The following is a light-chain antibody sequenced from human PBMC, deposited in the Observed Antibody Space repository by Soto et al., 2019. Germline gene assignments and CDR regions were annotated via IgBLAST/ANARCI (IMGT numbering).Light chain of an antibody. V-gene: IGKV1-33*01. CDR2: DAS. Sequence: IVMTQSPDSLAVSLVERATINCKSRQSVLYSSKNKNYLNWYQQKPGKAPKLLIYDASNLETGVPSRFSGSGSGTDFTFTISSLQPEDIATYYCQQYDNLPITFGQGTRLE. CDR3: QQYDNLPIT. CDR1: QSVLYSSKNKNY. J-gene: IGKJ5*01.